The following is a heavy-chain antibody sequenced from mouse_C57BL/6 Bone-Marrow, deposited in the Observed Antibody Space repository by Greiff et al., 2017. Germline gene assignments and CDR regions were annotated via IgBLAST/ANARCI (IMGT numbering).Heavy chain of an antibody. CDR3: ARWGAMDY. V-gene: IGHV1-42*01. CDR2: INPSTGGT. CDR1: GYSFTGYY. Sequence: EVQLQQSGPELVKPGASVKISCKASGYSFTGYYMNWVKQSPEKSLEWIGEINPSTGGTTYNQKFKAKATLTVDKSSSTAYMQLKSLTYEDSAVYYCARWGAMDYWGQGTSVTVSS. J-gene: IGHJ4*01.